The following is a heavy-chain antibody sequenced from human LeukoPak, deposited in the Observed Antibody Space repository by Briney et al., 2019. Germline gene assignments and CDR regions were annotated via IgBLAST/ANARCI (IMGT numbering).Heavy chain of an antibody. CDR3: AKDRGFYGSGSYYFDY. D-gene: IGHD3-10*01. V-gene: IGHV3-66*01. CDR2: IYSGGST. Sequence: PGGSLRLSCAASGFTFSSYAMNWVRQAPGKGLEWVSVIYSGGSTYYADSVKGRFTISRDNSKNTLYLQMNSLRAEDTAVYYCAKDRGFYGSGSYYFDYWGQGTLVTVSS. J-gene: IGHJ4*02. CDR1: GFTFSSYA.